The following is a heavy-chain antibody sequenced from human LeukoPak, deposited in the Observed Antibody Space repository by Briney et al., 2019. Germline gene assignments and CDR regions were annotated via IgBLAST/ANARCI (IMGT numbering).Heavy chain of an antibody. Sequence: GGSLRLSCAGSGFTFSTYVMSWVRQAPGKGLEWVSVIYSGGSTYYADSVKGRFTISRDNSKNTLYLQMNSLRAEDTAVYYCARVRGAFDIWGQGTMVTVSS. CDR3: ARVRGAFDI. D-gene: IGHD3-10*01. CDR2: IYSGGST. J-gene: IGHJ3*02. V-gene: IGHV3-53*01. CDR1: GFTFSTYV.